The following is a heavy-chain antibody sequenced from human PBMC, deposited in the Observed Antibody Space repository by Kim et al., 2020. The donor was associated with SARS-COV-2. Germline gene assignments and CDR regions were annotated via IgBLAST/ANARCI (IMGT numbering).Heavy chain of an antibody. D-gene: IGHD3-3*01. Sequence: SETLSLTCTVSGGSISSYYWSWIRQPPGKGLEWIGYIYYSGSTNYNPSLKSRVTISVDTSKNQFSLKLSSVTAADTAVYYCARHGGITIFGVVMRPYDYMDVWGKGTTVTVSS. J-gene: IGHJ6*03. CDR1: GGSISSYY. CDR2: IYYSGST. CDR3: ARHGGITIFGVVMRPYDYMDV. V-gene: IGHV4-59*08.